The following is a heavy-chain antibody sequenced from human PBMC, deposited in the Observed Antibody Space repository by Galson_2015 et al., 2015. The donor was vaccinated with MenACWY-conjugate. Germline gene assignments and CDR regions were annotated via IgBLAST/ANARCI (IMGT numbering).Heavy chain of an antibody. J-gene: IGHJ4*02. CDR2: ISYDGSNK. Sequence: SLRLSCAASGFTFSDYYMSWIRQAPGRGLEWVAVISYDGSNKYYADSVKGRFTISRDNSKNTLYLQMNSLRAEDTAVYYCAREAPYCGGDCYYFDYWGQGTLVTVSS. CDR3: AREAPYCGGDCYYFDY. V-gene: IGHV3-30*03. CDR1: GFTFSDYY. D-gene: IGHD2-21*02.